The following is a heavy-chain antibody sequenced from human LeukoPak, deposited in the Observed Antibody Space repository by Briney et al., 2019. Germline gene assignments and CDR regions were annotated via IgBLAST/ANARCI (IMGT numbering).Heavy chain of an antibody. V-gene: IGHV3-7*02. CDR2: IKEDGSDK. D-gene: IGHD3-22*01. CDR3: ARGSHYDSSGFTLFDL. Sequence: GGSLRLSCAASGFTFSNFWMAWVRQAPGKGLEWVAHIKEDGSDKKYVDSVKGRFTISRDNAKNSLYLQMSSLRDEDTAVYYCARGSHYDSSGFTLFDLWGRGTLVTVSS. CDR1: GFTFSNFW. J-gene: IGHJ2*01.